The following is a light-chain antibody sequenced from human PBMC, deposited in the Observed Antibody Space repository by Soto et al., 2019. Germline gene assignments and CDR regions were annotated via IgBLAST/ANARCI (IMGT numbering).Light chain of an antibody. J-gene: IGKJ1*01. CDR3: QQYDGYSPQT. Sequence: DIQMTQSPSTLSGSVGDRVTITCRASQTISSWLAWYQQKPGQAPKLLIYDASTLEPGVPSRFRGSGSGTEFTLTINGLQPDDFATYYCQQYDGYSPQTFGQGTKVDIK. CDR2: DAS. CDR1: QTISSW. V-gene: IGKV1-5*01.